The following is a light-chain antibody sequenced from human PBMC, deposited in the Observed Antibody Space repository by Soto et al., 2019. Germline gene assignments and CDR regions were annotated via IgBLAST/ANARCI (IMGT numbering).Light chain of an antibody. J-gene: IGKJ4*01. V-gene: IGKV1D-13*01. CDR3: QLFDNYPLT. CDR2: DAS. Sequence: AIQLTQSPSSLSASVGDRVIITCRASQGIRSALAWYQQRPGKAPKLLIFDASNLENGVPSRFSGSGSGTDFTLTISRLQPEDFATYYCQLFDNYPLTFGGGTNVEIK. CDR1: QGIRSA.